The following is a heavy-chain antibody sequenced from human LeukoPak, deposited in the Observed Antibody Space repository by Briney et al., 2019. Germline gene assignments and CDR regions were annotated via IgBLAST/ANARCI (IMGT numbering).Heavy chain of an antibody. CDR1: GYTFTSYG. D-gene: IGHD3-3*01. V-gene: IGHV1-18*01. CDR2: ISAYNGNT. Sequence: ASVKVSCKASGYTFTSYGISWVRQAPGQGLEWMGWISAYNGNTNYAQKLQGRVTMTTDTSTSTAYMELRSLRSDDTAVYYCARGPNHAKTYYDFWSGSPYYYYYMDVWGKGTTVTVSS. CDR3: ARGPNHAKTYYDFWSGSPYYYYYMDV. J-gene: IGHJ6*03.